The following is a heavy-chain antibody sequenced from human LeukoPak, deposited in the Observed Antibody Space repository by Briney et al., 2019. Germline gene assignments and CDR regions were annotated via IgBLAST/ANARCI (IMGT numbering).Heavy chain of an antibody. Sequence: PSETLSLTCAVYGGSFSGYYWSWIRQPPGKGLEWIGEINHSGSTNYNPSLKSRVTISVDTSKNQLSLKLSSVTAADTAVYYCARGREYGGNVFVYWGQGTLVTVSS. D-gene: IGHD4-23*01. CDR3: ARGREYGGNVFVY. V-gene: IGHV4-34*01. CDR2: INHSGST. CDR1: GGSFSGYY. J-gene: IGHJ4*02.